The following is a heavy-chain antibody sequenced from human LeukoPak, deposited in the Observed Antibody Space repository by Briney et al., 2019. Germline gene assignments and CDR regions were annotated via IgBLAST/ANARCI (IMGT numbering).Heavy chain of an antibody. Sequence: WVRQPPGKGLEWIGSIYYSGSTYYNPSLKSRVTISVDTSKNQFSLKLSSVTAADTAVYYCARQPSNWDHAYNWFDPWGQGTLVTVSS. CDR2: IYYSGST. CDR3: ARQPSNWDHAYNWFDP. J-gene: IGHJ5*02. D-gene: IGHD7-27*01. V-gene: IGHV4-39*01.